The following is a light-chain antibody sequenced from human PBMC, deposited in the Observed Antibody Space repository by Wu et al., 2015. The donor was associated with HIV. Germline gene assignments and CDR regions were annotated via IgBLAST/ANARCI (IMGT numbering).Light chain of an antibody. V-gene: IGKV1-13*02. CDR2: DVS. Sequence: AIQLTQSPSSLSASVGDRVTITCRASQVITNSLAWFQQKPGKAPKVLIYDVSNLESGVPSRFSGSGSGTSFTLTINSLQPEDSGSYYCQHFNSLPFTFGGGTKVDI. CDR1: QVITNS. J-gene: IGKJ4*01. CDR3: QHFNSLPFT.